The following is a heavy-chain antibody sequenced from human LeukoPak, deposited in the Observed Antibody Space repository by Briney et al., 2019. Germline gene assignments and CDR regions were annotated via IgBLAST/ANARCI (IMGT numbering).Heavy chain of an antibody. D-gene: IGHD2-21*02. Sequence: GGSLRLSCAASGFTFSNYAMSWVRQAPGKGLKWVSAISGSGGSTYYADSVKGRFTISRDNSKSTLYLQMNSLRVEDTAVYYCAKVWVTPGKNYFDSWGQGTLVTVSS. J-gene: IGHJ4*02. CDR3: AKVWVTPGKNYFDS. CDR2: ISGSGGST. CDR1: GFTFSNYA. V-gene: IGHV3-23*01.